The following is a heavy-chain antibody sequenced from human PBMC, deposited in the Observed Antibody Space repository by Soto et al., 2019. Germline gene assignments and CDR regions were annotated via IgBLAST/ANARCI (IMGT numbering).Heavy chain of an antibody. CDR1: GGSISSRTFW. J-gene: IGHJ4*02. V-gene: IGHV4-39*01. Sequence: QLQLQESGPGLVKPSETLSLTCSVSGGSISSRTFWWAWIRQPPGKGLEWMGDMYSSGSSYSSPSLKSRVTLSVDTAKNQLSLKLNSVTAADTAVYYCARHPRDDYNYGGSGIFDYWGQGTLVTVSS. D-gene: IGHD4-4*01. CDR2: MYSSGSS. CDR3: ARHPRDDYNYGGSGIFDY.